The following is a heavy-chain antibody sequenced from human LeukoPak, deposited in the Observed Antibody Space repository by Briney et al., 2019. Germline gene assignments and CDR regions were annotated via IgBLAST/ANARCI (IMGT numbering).Heavy chain of an antibody. V-gene: IGHV3-7*01. CDR1: GFTFGSYR. CDR3: ARDQARMVRGVIYGYFDY. CDR2: IKQDGSEK. J-gene: IGHJ4*02. D-gene: IGHD3-10*01. Sequence: GGSLRPSCAASGFTFGSYRMSWVRQAPGKGLEWVANIKQDGSEKYYVDSVKGRFTISRDNAKNSLYLQMNSLRAEDTAVYYCARDQARMVRGVIYGYFDYWGQGTLVTVSS.